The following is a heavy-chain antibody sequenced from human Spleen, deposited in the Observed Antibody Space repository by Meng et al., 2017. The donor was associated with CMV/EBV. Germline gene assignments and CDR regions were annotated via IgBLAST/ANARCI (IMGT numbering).Heavy chain of an antibody. V-gene: IGHV3-74*01. Sequence: GGSLKISCAASGFTFSAYWMHWVRQVPGRGLVWVSHINSDGTDTNYADSVRGRLSISRDNAKNTLYLQMTGLRVEDAAVYYCARGRWGYYYDYWGQGTVVTVSS. CDR2: INSDGTDT. J-gene: IGHJ4*02. CDR1: GFTFSAYW. D-gene: IGHD3-22*01. CDR3: ARGRWGYYYDY.